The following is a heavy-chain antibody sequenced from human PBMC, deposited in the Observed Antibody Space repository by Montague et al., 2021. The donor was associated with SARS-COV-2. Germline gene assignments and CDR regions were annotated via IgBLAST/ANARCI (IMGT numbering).Heavy chain of an antibody. J-gene: IGHJ3*02. Sequence: SLRLSCAASGLTFSSYAMSWVRQAPGKGLEWVSAISGSGGSAYYADSVKGRFTISRDNSKNTLYLQMNSLRAEDTAVYYCAKVIRLGWLRSDAFDIWGQGTMVTVSS. CDR2: ISGSGGSA. CDR1: GLTFSSYA. V-gene: IGHV3-23*01. D-gene: IGHD5-12*01. CDR3: AKVIRLGWLRSDAFDI.